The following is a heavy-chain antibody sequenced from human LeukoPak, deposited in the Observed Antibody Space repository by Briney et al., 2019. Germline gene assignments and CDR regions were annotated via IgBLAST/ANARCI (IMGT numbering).Heavy chain of an antibody. J-gene: IGHJ4*02. CDR3: ARAASSGSYYPYYFDY. Sequence: GGSLRLSCAASGFTFSSYWMRWLGQAPGKGLEWVANIKQDGSEKYYVDSVKGRFTISRDNAKNSLYLQMNSLRAEDTAVYYCARAASSGSYYPYYFDYWGQGTLVTVSS. V-gene: IGHV3-7*01. D-gene: IGHD1-26*01. CDR1: GFTFSSYW. CDR2: IKQDGSEK.